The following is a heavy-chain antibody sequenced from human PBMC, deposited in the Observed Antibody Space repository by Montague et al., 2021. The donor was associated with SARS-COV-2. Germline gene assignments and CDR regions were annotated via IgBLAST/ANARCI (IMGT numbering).Heavy chain of an antibody. CDR3: ARDRPRSYYYDSGTYTWGGYGMDV. CDR1: CQSFRGYY. V-gene: IGHV4-4*07. CDR2: ISASGCT. J-gene: IGHJ6*02. Sequence: SETLSLTCSVSCQSFRGYYSHWGRPHAGNGLTSVGRISASGCTNYNPSLKSRVTMSVDTSKDQFSLKLSSVTAADTAVYYCARDRPRSYYYDSGTYTWGGYGMDVWGQGTTVAVSS. D-gene: IGHD3-10*01.